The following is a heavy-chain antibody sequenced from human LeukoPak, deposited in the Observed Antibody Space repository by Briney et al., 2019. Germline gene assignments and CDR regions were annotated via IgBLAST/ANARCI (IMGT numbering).Heavy chain of an antibody. D-gene: IGHD3-3*01. CDR2: IKEDGSEK. J-gene: IGHJ4*02. CDR1: GFTFSHHW. CDR3: ARLNWNYADY. V-gene: IGHV3-7*01. Sequence: GGSLRLSCTASGFTFSHHWMTWVRQAPGKGLEWVANIKEDGSEKDYVDSVKGRFTISRDNGKNSLYLQMNSLRGEDTAVYYCARLNWNYADYWGQGTLVTVST.